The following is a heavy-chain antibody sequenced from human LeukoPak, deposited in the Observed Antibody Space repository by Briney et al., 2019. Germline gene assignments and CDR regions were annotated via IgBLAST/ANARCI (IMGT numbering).Heavy chain of an antibody. D-gene: IGHD1-26*01. CDR2: ISSSGSYI. V-gene: IGHV3-21*01. J-gene: IGHJ6*02. CDR1: GFTFSSYS. CDR3: ARWDKHGMDV. Sequence: PGGSLRLSCAASGFTFSSYSMNWVRQAPGKGLEWVSSISSSGSYIYYADSVEGRFTISRDNAKNSLYLQMNSLRAEDTAVYYCARWDKHGMDVWGQGTTVTVSS.